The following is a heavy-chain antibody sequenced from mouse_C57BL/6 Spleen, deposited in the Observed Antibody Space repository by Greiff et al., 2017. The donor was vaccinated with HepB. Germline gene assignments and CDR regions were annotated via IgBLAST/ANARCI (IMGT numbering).Heavy chain of an antibody. Sequence: VQLQQSGPELVKPGASVKISCKASGYSFTGYYMNWVKQSPEKSLEWIGEINPSTGGTTYNQKFKAKATLTVDKSSSTAYMQLKSLTSEDSAVYYCASRQLRLRGFAYWGQGTLVTVSA. V-gene: IGHV1-42*01. CDR3: ASRQLRLRGFAY. CDR1: GYSFTGYY. CDR2: INPSTGGT. D-gene: IGHD3-2*02. J-gene: IGHJ3*01.